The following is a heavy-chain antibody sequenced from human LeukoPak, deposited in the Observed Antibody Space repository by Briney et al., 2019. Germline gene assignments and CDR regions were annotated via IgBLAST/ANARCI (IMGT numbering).Heavy chain of an antibody. J-gene: IGHJ4*02. V-gene: IGHV1-18*01. CDR2: ISAYNGNT. CDR3: ARESDYGDHVPFDY. Sequence: ASVKDSCKASGYTFTSYGISWVRQAPGQGLEWMGWISAYNGNTNYAQKLQGRVTMTTDTSTSTAYMELRSLRSDDTAVYYCARESDYGDHVPFDYWGQGTLVTVSS. D-gene: IGHD4-17*01. CDR1: GYTFTSYG.